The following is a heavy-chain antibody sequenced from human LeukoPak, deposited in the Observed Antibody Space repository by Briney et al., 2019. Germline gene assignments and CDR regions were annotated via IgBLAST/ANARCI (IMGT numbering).Heavy chain of an antibody. CDR2: ISFTSSNI. Sequence: PGGSLRLSCAASGFSFSSCSMSWVRQAPGEGLEWVSSISFTSSNIYYAASVKGRFTISRDNAKSSLYLQMNSLRAEDTAVYYCARVRSGDGLGTFDFWGQGTLVTASS. CDR3: ARVRSGDGLGTFDF. J-gene: IGHJ4*02. V-gene: IGHV3-21*01. CDR1: GFSFSSCS. D-gene: IGHD2-21*01.